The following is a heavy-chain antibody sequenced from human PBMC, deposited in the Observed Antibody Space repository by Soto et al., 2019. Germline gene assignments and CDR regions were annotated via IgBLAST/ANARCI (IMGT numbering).Heavy chain of an antibody. J-gene: IGHJ6*02. CDR3: AREGGGGSCYPSCYYYGMDV. V-gene: IGHV3-23*01. CDR1: GFTFSSYA. CDR2: IPGSGGST. Sequence: EVQLLESGGGLVQPGGSLRLSCAASGFTFSSYAMSWVRQAPGKGLECVATIPGSGGSTYYADSVKGRFTISRDNSKNTLYLQMNTLRAEDTAVYYCAREGGGGSCYPSCYYYGMDVWGQGTTVTVSS. D-gene: IGHD2-15*01.